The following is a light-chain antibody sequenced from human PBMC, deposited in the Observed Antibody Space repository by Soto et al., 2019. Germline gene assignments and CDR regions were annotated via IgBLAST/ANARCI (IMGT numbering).Light chain of an antibody. V-gene: IGKV3D-15*01. CDR2: GAS. CDR1: QSVSSK. J-gene: IGKJ5*01. Sequence: ETVMTQSPATLSVSPGERATLSCWASQSVSSKLAWYQQKPGQAPRLLIYGASTRATGIPARFSGSGSGTEFTLTISGLQSEDFAVYYCQQRSNWPTFGQGTRLEIK. CDR3: QQRSNWPT.